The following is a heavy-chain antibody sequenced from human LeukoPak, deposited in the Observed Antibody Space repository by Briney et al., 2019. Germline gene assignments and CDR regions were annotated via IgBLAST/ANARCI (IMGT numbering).Heavy chain of an antibody. CDR1: GFTFSNYA. Sequence: PGGSLRLSCAPSGFTFSNYAMSWVRQAPGKGLEWDSAISGSGGSTYYADSVKGRFTISRDNSKNTLYLQMNSLRAEDTAVYYCAKAEMATFDYWGQGTLVTVSS. CDR2: ISGSGGST. D-gene: IGHD5-24*01. J-gene: IGHJ4*02. CDR3: AKAEMATFDY. V-gene: IGHV3-23*01.